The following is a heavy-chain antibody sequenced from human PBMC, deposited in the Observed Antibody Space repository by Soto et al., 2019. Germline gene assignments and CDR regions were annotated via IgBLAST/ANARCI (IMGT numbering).Heavy chain of an antibody. CDR2: ISHDGDRK. J-gene: IGHJ5*02. CDR1: GFTFGVYG. Sequence: VQVVESGGGVVQPGRSLRLSCVGSGFTFGVYGMHWVRQAPGKGLEWVATISHDGDRKYYADAVKGRLFISRDNSKDTLNLQWNSLRIEDTAVYYCVKERDTFSPLDTWGRGTLVTVSS. V-gene: IGHV3-30*18. CDR3: VKERDTFSPLDT. D-gene: IGHD3-16*02.